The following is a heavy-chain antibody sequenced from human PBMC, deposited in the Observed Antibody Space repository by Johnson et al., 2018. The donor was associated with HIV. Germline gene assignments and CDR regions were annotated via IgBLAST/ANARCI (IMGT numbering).Heavy chain of an antibody. CDR2: ISYDGNNK. V-gene: IGHV3-30-3*01. Sequence: QVQLVESGGGLVKPGRSLRLSCAASGFTFSSYAMHWVRQAPGKGLEWVAIISYDGNNKYYADSVKGRFPISRDNTKNSVYLQMNSPTAEDTAVYYCARESLTTSDAFDMWGQGTMVTVSS. CDR3: ARESLTTSDAFDM. J-gene: IGHJ3*02. D-gene: IGHD1-1*01. CDR1: GFTFSSYA.